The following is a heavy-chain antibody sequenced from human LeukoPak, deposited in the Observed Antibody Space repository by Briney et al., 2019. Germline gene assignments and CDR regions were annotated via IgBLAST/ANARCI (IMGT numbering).Heavy chain of an antibody. CDR3: AKDPRRSGYQNWFDP. V-gene: IGHV3-23*01. CDR2: ISGSGGST. J-gene: IGHJ5*02. D-gene: IGHD3-22*01. Sequence: GGSLRLSCAASGFTFSSYAMSWVRQAPGKGLEWVSAISGSGGSTYYADSVKGRFTISSDNSKNTLYLQMNSLRAEDTAVYYCAKDPRRSGYQNWFDPWGQGTLVTVSS. CDR1: GFTFSSYA.